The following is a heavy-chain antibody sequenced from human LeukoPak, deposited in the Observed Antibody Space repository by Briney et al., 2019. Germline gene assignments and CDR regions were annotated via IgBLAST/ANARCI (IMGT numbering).Heavy chain of an antibody. Sequence: GGSLRLSCAASGFTFSSYAMSWVRQAPGKGLEWVSAISGSGGSTYYADSVKGRFTISRDNSKNTLYLQMNSLRAEDTAVYYCAKVPALVFGQWRLDWFDPWGQGTLVTVSS. D-gene: IGHD6-19*01. CDR3: AKVPALVFGQWRLDWFDP. CDR2: ISGSGGST. J-gene: IGHJ5*02. CDR1: GFTFSSYA. V-gene: IGHV3-23*01.